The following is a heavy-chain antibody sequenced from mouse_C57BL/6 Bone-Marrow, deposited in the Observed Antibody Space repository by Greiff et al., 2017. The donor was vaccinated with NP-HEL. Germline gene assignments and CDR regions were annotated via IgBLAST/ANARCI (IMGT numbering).Heavy chain of an antibody. Sequence: EVQLQQSGPGLVKPSQSLSLTCSVTGYSITSGYYWNWIRQFPGNKLEWMGYISYDGSNNYNPSLKNRISITRDTSKNQFFLKLNSVTTEDTATYYCARNGSSWNWYFDVWGTGTTVTVSS. CDR3: ARNGSSWNWYFDV. J-gene: IGHJ1*03. D-gene: IGHD1-1*01. V-gene: IGHV3-6*01. CDR1: GYSITSGYY. CDR2: ISYDGSN.